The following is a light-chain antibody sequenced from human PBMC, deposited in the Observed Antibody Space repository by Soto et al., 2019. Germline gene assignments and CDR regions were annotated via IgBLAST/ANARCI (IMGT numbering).Light chain of an antibody. CDR1: QSVSTN. CDR2: GAS. CDR3: QQYDIWPPT. J-gene: IGKJ1*01. Sequence: EIVMTQSPAILSVSPGDRATLSCRASQSVSTNLAWFQQKPGQTPRLLFNGASTRATGIPARFTGSGSGTEFILTISSLQSEDLAVYYCQQYDIWPPTFGQGTKVDIK. V-gene: IGKV3-15*01.